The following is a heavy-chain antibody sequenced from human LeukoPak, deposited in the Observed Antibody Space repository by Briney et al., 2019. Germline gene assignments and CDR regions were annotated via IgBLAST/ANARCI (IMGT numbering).Heavy chain of an antibody. CDR1: GGTFSSYA. Sequence: ASVKVSCKASGGTFSSYAISWVRQAPGQGLEWMGRIIPILGIANYAQKFQGRVTITADKSTSTAYMELSSLRSEDTAVYYCARDSRSDYCSSTSCYTDYYGMDVWGQGTTVTVSS. J-gene: IGHJ6*02. D-gene: IGHD2-2*02. CDR3: ARDSRSDYCSSTSCYTDYYGMDV. V-gene: IGHV1-69*04. CDR2: IIPILGIA.